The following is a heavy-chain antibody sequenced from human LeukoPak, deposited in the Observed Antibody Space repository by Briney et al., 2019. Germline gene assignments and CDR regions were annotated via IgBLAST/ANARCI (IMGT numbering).Heavy chain of an antibody. CDR3: ARERGSAAAGTGAFDI. V-gene: IGHV3-13*01. D-gene: IGHD6-13*01. CDR2: IGTAGDT. Sequence: GGSLRLSCAASGFTFSSYDMHWVRQATGKGLEWVSAIGTAGDTYYPGSVKGRFTISRENAKNSSYLQMNSLRAGDTAVYYCARERGSAAAGTGAFDIWGQGTMVTVSS. J-gene: IGHJ3*02. CDR1: GFTFSSYD.